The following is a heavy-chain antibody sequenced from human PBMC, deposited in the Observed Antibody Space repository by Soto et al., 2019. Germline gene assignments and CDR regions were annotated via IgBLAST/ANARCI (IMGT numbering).Heavy chain of an antibody. V-gene: IGHV4-31*03. CDR1: GGSISSGGYY. CDR2: IYYSGST. D-gene: IGHD3-22*01. CDR3: ARARITMIVVVKRLGPFDI. J-gene: IGHJ3*02. Sequence: QVQLQESGPGLMKPSQTLSLTCTVSGGSISSGGYYWSWIRQHPGKGLEWIGYIYYSGSTYYNPSLKSRVTISVDTSKNQFSLKLSSVTAADTAVYYCARARITMIVVVKRLGPFDIWGQGTMVTVSS.